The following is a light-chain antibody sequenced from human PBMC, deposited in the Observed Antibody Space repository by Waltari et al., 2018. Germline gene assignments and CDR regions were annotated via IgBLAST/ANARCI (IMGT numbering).Light chain of an antibody. CDR1: QTVGSSS. J-gene: IGKJ1*01. CDR2: RAS. Sequence: EIVLTQSPGTASLSPGERVTLSCRASQTVGSSSLAWYQQKTGQAPRLVIYRASRRPTGIPDRFSGSGSGTDFSLTISRLEPEDFAVYYCQQHGTLPATFGQGTKVEIK. CDR3: QQHGTLPAT. V-gene: IGKV3-20*01.